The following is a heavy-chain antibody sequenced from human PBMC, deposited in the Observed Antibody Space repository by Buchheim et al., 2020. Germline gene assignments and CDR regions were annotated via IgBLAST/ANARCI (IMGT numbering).Heavy chain of an antibody. D-gene: IGHD3-22*01. CDR2: INHSGST. CDR3: ARGSVIVVVITINNWFDP. CDR1: GGSFSGYY. V-gene: IGHV4-34*01. Sequence: QVQLQQWGAGLLKPSETLSLTCAVYGGSFSGYYWSWIRQPPGKGLEWIGEINHSGSTNYNPSLKSRVTISVDTSKNQFSWKLSSVTAADTAVYYCARGSVIVVVITINNWFDPWGQGTL. J-gene: IGHJ5*02.